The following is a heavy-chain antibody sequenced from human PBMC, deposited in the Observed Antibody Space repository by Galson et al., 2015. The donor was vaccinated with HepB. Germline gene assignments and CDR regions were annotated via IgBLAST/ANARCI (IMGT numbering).Heavy chain of an antibody. J-gene: IGHJ4*02. Sequence: SLRLSCAASGFTFSSYEMNWVRQAPGKGLEWVPYISSSGTTIYYADSVKGRFTISRDNAKNSLYLQMNSLRAEDTAVYYCARVAGNLFGYWGQGTLVTVSS. D-gene: IGHD6-19*01. V-gene: IGHV3-48*03. CDR3: ARVAGNLFGY. CDR1: GFTFSSYE. CDR2: ISSSGTTI.